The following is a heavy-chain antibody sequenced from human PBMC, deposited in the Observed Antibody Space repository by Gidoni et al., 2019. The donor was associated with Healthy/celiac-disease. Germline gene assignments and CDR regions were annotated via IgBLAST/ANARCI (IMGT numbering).Heavy chain of an antibody. CDR2: ISYEGSNK. Sequence: QVQLVESGGGVVQPGRSLSLSCAASGFTFSSYGMHWVRQAPGKGLEWVAVISYEGSNKYYADSVKGRFTISRDNTKNTLYQQMNSLGAEDTAVYYCAKGTYGGKGGAWYFDLWGRGTLVTVSS. D-gene: IGHD4-17*01. CDR3: AKGTYGGKGGAWYFDL. J-gene: IGHJ2*01. CDR1: GFTFSSYG. V-gene: IGHV3-30*18.